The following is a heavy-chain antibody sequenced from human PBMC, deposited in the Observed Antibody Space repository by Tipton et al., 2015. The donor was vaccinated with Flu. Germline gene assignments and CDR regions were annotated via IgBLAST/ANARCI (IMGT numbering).Heavy chain of an antibody. Sequence: TLSLTCTVSNDYLSDYYWNWIRQSPGKGLEWLGSIHYTGKTLHDPSLKSRVTVAVDTSKNQFFLNLTSVTAEDTAVYFCARDNWGGVFDYWGQGTMVTVSS. CDR1: NDYLSDYY. D-gene: IGHD7-27*01. CDR3: ARDNWGGVFDY. CDR2: IHYTGKT. J-gene: IGHJ3*01. V-gene: IGHV4-59*01.